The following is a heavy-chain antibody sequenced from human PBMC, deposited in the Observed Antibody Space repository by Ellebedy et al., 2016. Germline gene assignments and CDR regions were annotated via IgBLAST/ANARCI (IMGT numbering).Heavy chain of an antibody. CDR3: ARAETQLFDY. V-gene: IGHV4-59*01. Sequence: SETLSLTCTVSGGSIRSYFWSWIRQSPGKRLEWIGYIYYSGSTNYNPSLKNRVTMSVDMSKNQFSLNLRSVTAADTAVYYCARAETQLFDYWGQGAPVTVSS. D-gene: IGHD1-1*01. J-gene: IGHJ4*02. CDR1: GGSIRSYF. CDR2: IYYSGST.